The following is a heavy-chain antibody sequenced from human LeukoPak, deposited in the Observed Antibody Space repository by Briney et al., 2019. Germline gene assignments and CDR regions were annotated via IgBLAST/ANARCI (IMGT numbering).Heavy chain of an antibody. D-gene: IGHD3-10*01. Sequence: GGSLRLSCVVSGFTFSSYSMNWVRQAPGKGLEWVSSISTSRSYIYCADSVKGRFTISRDNAKNSLYLQVNSLRAEDTAVYYCARDNGGFYGSGTYRPLDYWGQGTLVTVSS. J-gene: IGHJ4*02. CDR2: ISTSRSYI. CDR1: GFTFSSYS. V-gene: IGHV3-21*01. CDR3: ARDNGGFYGSGTYRPLDY.